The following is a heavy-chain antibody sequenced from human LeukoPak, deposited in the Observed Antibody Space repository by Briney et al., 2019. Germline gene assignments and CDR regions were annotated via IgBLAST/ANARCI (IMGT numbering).Heavy chain of an antibody. CDR3: ARATGDRAVIVQNDAFDI. D-gene: IGHD3-10*01. CDR1: GYTLTELS. J-gene: IGHJ3*02. V-gene: IGHV1-24*01. CDR2: FDPEDGET. Sequence: ASVKVSCKVSGYTLTELSMHWVRQAPGKGLEWMGGFDPEDGETIYAQKFQGRVTMTEDTSTDTAYMELSSLRSEDTAVYYCARATGDRAVIVQNDAFDIWGQGTMVIVSS.